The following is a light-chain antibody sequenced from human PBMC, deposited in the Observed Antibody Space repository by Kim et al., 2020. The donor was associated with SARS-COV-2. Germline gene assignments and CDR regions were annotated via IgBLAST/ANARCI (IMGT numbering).Light chain of an antibody. CDR1: QSISSR. J-gene: IGKJ2*01. Sequence: ASVGARVTITCRASQSISSRLAWYQQKPGKAPTLLIYDAYSLESGVPSRFSGSGSGTEFTLTISSLQPDDFATYYCQQYNSYPYTFGQGPKLEI. V-gene: IGKV1-5*01. CDR2: DAY. CDR3: QQYNSYPYT.